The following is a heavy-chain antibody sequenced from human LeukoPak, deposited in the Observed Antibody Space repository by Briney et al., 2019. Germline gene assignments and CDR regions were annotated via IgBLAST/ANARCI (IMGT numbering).Heavy chain of an antibody. CDR1: KFTFSDYW. CDR2: IKQGGREE. CDR3: ARDNGGWFDF. D-gene: IGHD3-10*01. V-gene: IGHV3-7*03. J-gene: IGHJ5*01. Sequence: GRSLRFSCVASKFTFSDYWMSWVPQAPGKGLEWVANIKQGGREEKYVDSVKGRFAISRDDAKSTLYLQMDSLSGDDTAVYYCARDNGGWFDFWGRGTLVTVSS.